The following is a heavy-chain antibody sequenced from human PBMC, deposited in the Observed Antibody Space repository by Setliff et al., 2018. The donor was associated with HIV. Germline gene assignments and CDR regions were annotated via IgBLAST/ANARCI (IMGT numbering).Heavy chain of an antibody. V-gene: IGHV1-8*02. CDR1: GDTFSNSL. CDR3: ARDLRIPYYGMDV. Sequence: ASVKVSCKASGDTFSNSLVTWVRQAPGQGPEWMGWMNPNSGNTGYAQQFHGRVTMTRNPYISTAYMELNRLSSEDTAVYYCARDLRIPYYGMDVWGQGTTVTVSS. CDR2: MNPNSGNT. J-gene: IGHJ6*02. D-gene: IGHD2-21*01.